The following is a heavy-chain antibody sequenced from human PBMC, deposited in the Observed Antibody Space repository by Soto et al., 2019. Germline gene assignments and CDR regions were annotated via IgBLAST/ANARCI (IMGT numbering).Heavy chain of an antibody. CDR1: GFTFDDYA. CDR3: ANARSSRGLYGMDV. V-gene: IGHV3-9*01. CDR2: ISWNSGSI. J-gene: IGHJ6*02. Sequence: GGSLRLSCAASGFTFDDYAMHWVRQAPGKGLEWVSGISWNSGSIGYADSVKGRFTISRDNAKNSLYLQMNSLRAEDTALYYCANARSSRGLYGMDVWGQGTTVTV. D-gene: IGHD3-16*01.